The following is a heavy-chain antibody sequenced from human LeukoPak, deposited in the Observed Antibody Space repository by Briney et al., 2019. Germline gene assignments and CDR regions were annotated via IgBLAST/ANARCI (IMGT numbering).Heavy chain of an antibody. V-gene: IGHV3-11*06. CDR3: AGARGGDIVVVTAPRGAFDI. D-gene: IGHD2-21*02. J-gene: IGHJ3*02. CDR1: GFTFSDHY. Sequence: PGRSLRLSCAASGFTFSDHYMSWVRQAPGKGLEWVSYISSSSSYTSYADSVKGRFTISRDNAKNSLYLQMNSLRAEDTAVYYCAGARGGDIVVVTAPRGAFDIWGQGTMVTVSS. CDR2: ISSSSSYT.